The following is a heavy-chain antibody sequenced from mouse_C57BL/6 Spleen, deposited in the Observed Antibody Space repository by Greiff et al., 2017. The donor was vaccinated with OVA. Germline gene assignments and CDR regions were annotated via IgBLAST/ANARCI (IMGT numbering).Heavy chain of an antibody. J-gene: IGHJ4*01. CDR3: ARMLRRGGYYAMDY. D-gene: IGHD2-12*01. Sequence: EVQLQQSGPELVKPGASVKISCKASGYTFTDYYMNWVKQSHGKSLEWIGDINPNSGGTSYNQKFKGKATLTVDKSFSTAYMELRSLTSEDSAVYYCARMLRRGGYYAMDYWGQGTSVTVSS. CDR2: INPNSGGT. CDR1: GYTFTDYY. V-gene: IGHV1-26*01.